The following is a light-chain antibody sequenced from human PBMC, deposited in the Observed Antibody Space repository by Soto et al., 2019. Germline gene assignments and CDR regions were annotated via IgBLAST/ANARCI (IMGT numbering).Light chain of an antibody. CDR2: YNN. J-gene: IGLJ1*01. CDR3: GAWDSSLNVYA. Sequence: QSVLTQPPSVSAAPGHKVPISCSGTASNIGNDYVSWYQQLPVEAPQLLIYYNNRRPSGIPDRFSGSRSDTSATLGITGLQTGDEADYYCGAWDSSLNVYAFGTGTKVTVL. CDR1: ASNIGNDY. V-gene: IGLV1-51*01.